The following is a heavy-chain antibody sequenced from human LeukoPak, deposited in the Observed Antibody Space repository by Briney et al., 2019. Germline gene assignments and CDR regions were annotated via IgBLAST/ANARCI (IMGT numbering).Heavy chain of an antibody. J-gene: IGHJ4*02. V-gene: IGHV3-7*01. CDR1: GFTFSNSW. D-gene: IGHD1-26*01. CDR2: IKQDGSTR. CDR3: ARDTVGSLDY. Sequence: PSVSLRFSCSASGFTFSNSWMAWLRQGPGKGLEWVANIKQDGSTRHYADSLKGRFTISRDNPENSLYLQMNSLRADDTAVYYCARDTVGSLDYWGQGILVTVAS.